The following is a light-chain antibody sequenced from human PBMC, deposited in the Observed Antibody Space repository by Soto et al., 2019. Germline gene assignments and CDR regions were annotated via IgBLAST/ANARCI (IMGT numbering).Light chain of an antibody. J-gene: IGLJ2*01. CDR2: RNN. V-gene: IGLV1-47*01. CDR3: AAWDDSLSGVV. Sequence: QSVLTQPPSASGTPGQRVTISCSGSSSNIGSNYVYWYQQLPGTAPKLLIYRNNHRPSGVPDRFSGSKSGTSASLAISGLRYEDEADYYCAAWDDSLSGVVFGGGTKVTVL. CDR1: SSNIGSNY.